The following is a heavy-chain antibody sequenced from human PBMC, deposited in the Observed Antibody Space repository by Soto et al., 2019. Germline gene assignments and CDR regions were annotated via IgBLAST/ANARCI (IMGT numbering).Heavy chain of an antibody. Sequence: QVQLVQSGAEVKKPGSSMKVSCKTSGGSFSNFAISWVRQAPGQGFEWMGAIIPVFGTPDYAQKFQGRVTILADESTNTAYLELSSLRSDDTAVYYCARGGGGKLAATYYYAMDVWGLGTAVTVSS. CDR1: GGSFSNFA. CDR2: IIPVFGTP. J-gene: IGHJ6*02. V-gene: IGHV1-69*01. D-gene: IGHD2-15*01. CDR3: ARGGGGKLAATYYYAMDV.